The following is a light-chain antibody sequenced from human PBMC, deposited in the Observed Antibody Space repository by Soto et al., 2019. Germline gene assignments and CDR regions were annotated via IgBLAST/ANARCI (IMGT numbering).Light chain of an antibody. V-gene: IGKV3-11*01. CDR2: DAS. CDR3: HQRSSWLVT. Sequence: EIELTQSPATLSLSPGERATLSCRASQSVSTYLAWYQQKPGQAPRLLIYDASNRATGIPARFSGSGSGTDFTLTISSLEPEDFAVYYCHQRSSWLVTFGQGTRLEIK. J-gene: IGKJ5*01. CDR1: QSVSTY.